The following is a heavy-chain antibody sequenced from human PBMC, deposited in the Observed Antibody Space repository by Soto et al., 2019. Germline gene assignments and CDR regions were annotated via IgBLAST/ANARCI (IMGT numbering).Heavy chain of an antibody. CDR3: TGGHRWQQFGTPGSL. D-gene: IGHD3-10*01. V-gene: IGHV1-18*01. J-gene: IGHJ4*01. CDR2: ISAYNGNT. CDR1: GYTFTSYA. Sequence: ASVKVSCKASGYTFTSYAISWVRQAPGQGLEWMGWISAYNGNTNYAQKLQGRVTMTTDTSTSTAYMELRSLRSDDTAVYYCTGGHRWQQFGTPGSLWGHGTLVTVSS.